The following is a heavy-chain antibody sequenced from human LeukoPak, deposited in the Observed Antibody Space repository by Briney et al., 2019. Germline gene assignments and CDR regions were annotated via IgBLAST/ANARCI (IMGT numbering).Heavy chain of an antibody. Sequence: PSETLSLTCTVSGGSICSYYWSWIRQPPGKGLEWIGYIYYSGSTDYNPSLKSRVTISVDTSKNQFSLKLSSVTAADTAVYYCARREANNYYGSGSYLYWGQGTLVTVSS. CDR3: ARREANNYYGSGSYLY. D-gene: IGHD3-10*01. CDR1: GGSICSYY. J-gene: IGHJ4*02. CDR2: IYYSGST. V-gene: IGHV4-59*08.